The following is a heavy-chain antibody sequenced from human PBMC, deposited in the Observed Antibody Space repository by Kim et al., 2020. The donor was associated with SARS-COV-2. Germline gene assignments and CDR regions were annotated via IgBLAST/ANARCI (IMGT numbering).Heavy chain of an antibody. V-gene: IGHV3-30*02. J-gene: IGHJ6*02. Sequence: YADSVKGRFTISGDKSKNTRYLQMNSLRAEDTAVYYCAKVGLQSQYGMDVWGQGTTVTVSS. CDR3: AKVGLQSQYGMDV. D-gene: IGHD4-4*01.